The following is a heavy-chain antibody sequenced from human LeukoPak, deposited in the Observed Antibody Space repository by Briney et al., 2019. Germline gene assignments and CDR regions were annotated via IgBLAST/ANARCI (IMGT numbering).Heavy chain of an antibody. CDR2: IYTSGST. V-gene: IGHV4-61*02. CDR3: AREPRLRSTTVTTGWYFDL. CDR1: GGSISSGSYY. D-gene: IGHD4-17*01. J-gene: IGHJ2*01. Sequence: SQTLSLTCTVSGGSISSGSYYWSWIRQPAGKGLEWIGRIYTSGSTNYNPSLKSLVTISVDTSKNQFSLKLSSVTAADTAVYYCAREPRLRSTTVTTGWYFDLWGRGTLVTVSS.